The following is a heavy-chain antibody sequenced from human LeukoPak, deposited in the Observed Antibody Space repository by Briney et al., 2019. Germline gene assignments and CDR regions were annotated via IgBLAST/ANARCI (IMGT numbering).Heavy chain of an antibody. CDR1: GFTFSNAW. CDR3: TRDCNSYYCYYYYMDV. D-gene: IGHD4-23*01. CDR2: IRSKAYGGTT. J-gene: IGHJ6*03. V-gene: IGHV3-49*04. Sequence: GGSLRLSCAASGFTFSNAWMSWVRQAPGKGLEWVGFIRSKAYGGTTEYAASVKGRFTISRDDSKSIAYLQMNSLKTEDTAVYYCTRDCNSYYCYYYYMDVWGKGTTVTISS.